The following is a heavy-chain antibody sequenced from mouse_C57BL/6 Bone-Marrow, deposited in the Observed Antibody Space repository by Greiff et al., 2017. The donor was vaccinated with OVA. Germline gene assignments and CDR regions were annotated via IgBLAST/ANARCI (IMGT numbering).Heavy chain of an antibody. J-gene: IGHJ3*01. V-gene: IGHV5-4*03. CDR3: ARGGDYGFFAY. Sequence: EVKLVESGGGLVKPGGSLKLSCAASGFTFSSYAMSWVRQTPEKRLEWVATISDGGSYTYYPDNVKGRFTISRDNAKNNLYLQMTSLRSEDTAMYYCARGGDYGFFAYWGQGTLVTVSA. D-gene: IGHD2-4*01. CDR1: GFTFSSYA. CDR2: ISDGGSYT.